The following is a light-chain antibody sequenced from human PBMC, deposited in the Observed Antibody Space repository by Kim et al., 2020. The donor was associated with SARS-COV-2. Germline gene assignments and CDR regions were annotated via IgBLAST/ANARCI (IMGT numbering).Light chain of an antibody. CDR3: MQALQTLLT. J-gene: IGKJ4*01. V-gene: IGKV2-28*01. Sequence: PSSISCRSSQSLLHSNGYNYLDWYLQKPWQSPQLLIYLGSNRASGVPDRFSGSGSGTDFTLKISRVEAEDVGVYYCMQALQTLLTFGGGTKVDIK. CDR1: QSLLHSNGYNY. CDR2: LGS.